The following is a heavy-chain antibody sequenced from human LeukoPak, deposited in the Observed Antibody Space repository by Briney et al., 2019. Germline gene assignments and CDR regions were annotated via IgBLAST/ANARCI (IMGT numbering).Heavy chain of an antibody. V-gene: IGHV1-69*04. Sequence: SVKVSCKASGGTFSSYAISWVRQAPGQGLEWMGRIIPILGIANYAQKFQGRVTITADKSTSTAYMELSSLRSEDTAVYYCARGATVTSPFDYWGQGTLVTVSS. CDR1: GGTFSSYA. D-gene: IGHD4-17*01. J-gene: IGHJ4*02. CDR2: IIPILGIA. CDR3: ARGATVTSPFDY.